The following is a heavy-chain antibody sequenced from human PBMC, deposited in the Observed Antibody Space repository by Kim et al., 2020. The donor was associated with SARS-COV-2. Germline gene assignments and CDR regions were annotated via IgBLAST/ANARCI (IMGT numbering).Heavy chain of an antibody. D-gene: IGHD1-26*01. V-gene: IGHV1-18*01. CDR1: GYTFTSYG. CDR2: ISAYNGNT. CDR3: ARNLGRSGSYYYYGMDV. J-gene: IGHJ6*02. Sequence: ASVKVSCKASGYTFTSYGISWVRQAPGQGLEWMGWISAYNGNTNYAQKLQGRVTMTTDTSTSTAYMELRSLRSDDTAVYYCARNLGRSGSYYYYGMDVWGQGTTVTVSS.